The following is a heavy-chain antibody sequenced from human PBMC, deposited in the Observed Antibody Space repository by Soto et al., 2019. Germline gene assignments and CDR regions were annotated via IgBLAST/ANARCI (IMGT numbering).Heavy chain of an antibody. J-gene: IGHJ4*02. CDR1: GFIFSNYG. CDR2: IWYDGSNK. D-gene: IGHD5-18*01. CDR3: ARYLGWAGYGYFDQ. Sequence: QVQLVESGGGVVQPGRSLRLSCAAAGFIFSNYGMHWVRQAPGKGLEWVALIWYDGSNKYYEDSVKGRFTISRDNSKNTQYLQMNILRVEDTALYYCARYLGWAGYGYFDQWGQGSLVTVAS. V-gene: IGHV3-33*01.